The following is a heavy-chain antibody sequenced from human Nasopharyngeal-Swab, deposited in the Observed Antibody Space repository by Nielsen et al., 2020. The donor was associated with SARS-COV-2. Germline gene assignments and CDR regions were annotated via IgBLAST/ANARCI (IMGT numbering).Heavy chain of an antibody. J-gene: IGHJ4*02. CDR2: IYHSGST. CDR3: AREGLAAASDY. D-gene: IGHD6-13*01. V-gene: IGHV4-38-2*02. Sequence: ESLKISCTVSGYSISSGYYWGWFRQPPGKGLEWIGSIYHSGSTYYNPSLKSRVTISVDTSKNQFSLKLSSVTAADTAVYYCAREGLAAASDYWGQGTLVTVSS. CDR1: GYSISSGYY.